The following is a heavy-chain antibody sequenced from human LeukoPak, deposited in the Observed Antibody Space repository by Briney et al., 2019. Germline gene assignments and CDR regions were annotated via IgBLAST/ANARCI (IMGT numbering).Heavy chain of an antibody. CDR3: ARDLRYSGGWSASGMDV. J-gene: IGHJ6*03. D-gene: IGHD6-19*01. V-gene: IGHV1-18*01. CDR2: ISTYNGNT. Sequence: ASVKVSCKASGYTFISHGISWVRQAPGQGLEWMGWISTYNGNTNYAQKLQGRVSMTTDTSTSTAYMDLRSLRSDDTAVYYCARDLRYSGGWSASGMDVWGKGTTVTISS. CDR1: GYTFISHG.